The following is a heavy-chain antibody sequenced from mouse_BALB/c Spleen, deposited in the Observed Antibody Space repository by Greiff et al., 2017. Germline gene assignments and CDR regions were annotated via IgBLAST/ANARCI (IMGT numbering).Heavy chain of an antibody. D-gene: IGHD2-1*01. CDR1: GFNIKDTY. CDR2: IDPANGNT. V-gene: IGHV14-3*02. CDR3: ARNGKYGYYSAMDY. Sequence: VQLQQSGAELVKPGASGKLSCTASGFNIKDTYMHWVKQRPEQGLEWIGRIDPANGNTKYDPKLQGKATITADTSSNTAYLQLSSLKSEDTAVYYCARNGKYGYYSAMDYGGQGTSVNVSS. J-gene: IGHJ4*01.